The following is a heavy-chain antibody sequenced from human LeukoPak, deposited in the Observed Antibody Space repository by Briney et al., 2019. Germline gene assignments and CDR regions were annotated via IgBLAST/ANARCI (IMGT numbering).Heavy chain of an antibody. Sequence: PSETLSLTCAVYGGSFSGYYWSWIRQPPGKGLEWIGEINHSGSTNYNPSLKSRVTISVDTSKNQFSLKLSSVTAADTAVYYCARGRPRGMDVWGQGTTVTVSS. CDR2: INHSGST. J-gene: IGHJ6*02. V-gene: IGHV4-34*01. CDR1: GGSFSGYY. CDR3: ARGRPRGMDV.